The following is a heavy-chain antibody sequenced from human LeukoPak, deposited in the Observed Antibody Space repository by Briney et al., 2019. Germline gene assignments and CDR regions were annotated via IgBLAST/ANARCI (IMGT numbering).Heavy chain of an antibody. J-gene: IGHJ3*02. D-gene: IGHD3-16*01. CDR2: IKSDGSTT. V-gene: IGHV3-74*03. CDR3: AREGVAFDM. Sequence: PGGSLRLSCAASGFTFSRYWMHWVRQAPGKGLVWVSHIKSDGSTTKYGVSVKGRFTISRDNAKNTLYLEMNSLRDEGTAFYYCAREGVAFDMWGQGTMVTVSS. CDR1: GFTFSRYW.